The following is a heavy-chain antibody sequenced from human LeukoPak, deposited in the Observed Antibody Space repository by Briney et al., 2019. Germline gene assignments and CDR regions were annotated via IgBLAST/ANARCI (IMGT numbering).Heavy chain of an antibody. CDR2: ISPDGSSV. J-gene: IGHJ4*02. D-gene: IGHD5/OR15-5a*01. Sequence: GGSLRLSCAASGFTFSSYWMHWVRQAPGKGLVWVSRISPDGSSVIYADSVKGRFTISRDNAKNTLYLQMNSLRADDTAVYHCARVSVCPRCHFDYWGQGTLVTVSS. CDR1: GFTFSSYW. V-gene: IGHV3-74*01. CDR3: ARVSVCPRCHFDY.